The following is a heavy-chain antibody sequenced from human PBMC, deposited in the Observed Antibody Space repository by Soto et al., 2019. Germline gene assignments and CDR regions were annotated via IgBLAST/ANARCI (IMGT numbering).Heavy chain of an antibody. CDR3: ARESTMVRGADYYYYMDV. Sequence: GASVKVSCKASGGTFSSYAISWVRQAPGQGLEWMGGIIPIFGNTNYAQKLQGRVTMTTDTSTSTAYMELRSLRSDDTAVYYCARESTMVRGADYYYYMDVWGKGTTVTVSS. J-gene: IGHJ6*03. V-gene: IGHV1-18*01. CDR2: IIPIFGNT. D-gene: IGHD3-10*01. CDR1: GGTFSSYA.